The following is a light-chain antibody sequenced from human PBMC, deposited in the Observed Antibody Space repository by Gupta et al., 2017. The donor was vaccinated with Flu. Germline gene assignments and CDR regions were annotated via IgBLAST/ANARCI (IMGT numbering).Light chain of an antibody. CDR1: QEIGSY. CDR2: AAS. Sequence: PSSLSASVGDRVTITCRASQEIGSYLAWYQQKPGQPPKLLIYAASSKKSGVPSRFSVSGFGTVFTLTISNLQPEDVATYYCQNDNSTPWAFGRGTKVEIK. CDR3: QNDNSTPWA. J-gene: IGKJ1*01. V-gene: IGKV1-27*01.